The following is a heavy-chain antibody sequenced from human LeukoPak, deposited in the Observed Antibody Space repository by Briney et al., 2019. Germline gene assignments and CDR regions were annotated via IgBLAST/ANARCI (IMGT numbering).Heavy chain of an antibody. Sequence: PGGSLRLSCAASGFTFSHYGMHWVRPAPGKGLEWVAVIWSDGTNQFYADSVKGRFTISRDDSQRTVFLHMTSLRAEDTAIYYCAKDAQRGFDYSNSLQYWGQGTLVTISS. CDR1: GFTFSHYG. V-gene: IGHV3-33*06. D-gene: IGHD4-11*01. CDR3: AKDAQRGFDYSNSLQY. J-gene: IGHJ4*02. CDR2: IWSDGTNQ.